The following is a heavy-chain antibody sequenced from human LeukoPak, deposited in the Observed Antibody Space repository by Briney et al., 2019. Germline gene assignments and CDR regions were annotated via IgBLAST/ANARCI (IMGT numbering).Heavy chain of an antibody. J-gene: IGHJ6*02. D-gene: IGHD2-15*01. CDR3: ARGLPHYYYYGMDV. CDR2: ISAYNGNT. Sequence: ASVKVSCKASGYTFTSYGISWVRQAPGQGLEWMGWISAYNGNTNYAQKLQGRVTMTTDTSTSTAYMELRSLGSDDTAVYYCARGLPHYYYYGMDVWGQGTTVTVSS. CDR1: GYTFTSYG. V-gene: IGHV1-18*01.